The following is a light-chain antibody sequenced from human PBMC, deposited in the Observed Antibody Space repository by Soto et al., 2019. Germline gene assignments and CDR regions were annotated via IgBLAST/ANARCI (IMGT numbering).Light chain of an antibody. CDR1: QDIGND. CDR2: AAS. J-gene: IGKJ1*01. CDR3: LQDHNYPWT. V-gene: IGKV1-6*02. Sequence: IQMTQSPSSLSVSIIDRVTITCRASQDIGNDLGWYQQRPGEAPKLLIYAASTLRSGVPSRFSGSGSGTQFALTINSLQPEDSATYFCLQDHNYPWTFGQGTKVEI.